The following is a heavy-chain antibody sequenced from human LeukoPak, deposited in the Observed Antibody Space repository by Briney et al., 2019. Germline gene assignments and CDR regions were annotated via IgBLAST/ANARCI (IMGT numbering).Heavy chain of an antibody. CDR1: GGTFSSYA. Sequence: SVKVSCKAPGGTFSSYAISWVRQAPGQGLEWMGRIIPIFGIANYAQKFQGRVTITADKSTSTAYMELSSLRSEDTAVYYCAREARGRQQLGSGASYGMDVWGQGTTVTVSS. CDR3: AREARGRQQLGSGASYGMDV. J-gene: IGHJ6*02. V-gene: IGHV1-69*04. CDR2: IIPIFGIA. D-gene: IGHD6-13*01.